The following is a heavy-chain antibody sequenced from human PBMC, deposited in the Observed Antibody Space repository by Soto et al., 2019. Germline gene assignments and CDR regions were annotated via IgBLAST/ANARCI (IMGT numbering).Heavy chain of an antibody. D-gene: IGHD2-15*01. J-gene: IGHJ4*02. V-gene: IGHV1-69*12. Sequence: QVQLVQSGAEVRQPASSVKVSCKTSGGTFSSYAISWVRQAPGQGLEWMGGIVPIVDTSTYAQKFQGRVTITADESTSTVYRELSSLRSDDTAVYYCVRVVAIPGSPDNWGQGPLVTVSS. CDR2: IVPIVDTS. CDR1: GGTFSSYA. CDR3: VRVVAIPGSPDN.